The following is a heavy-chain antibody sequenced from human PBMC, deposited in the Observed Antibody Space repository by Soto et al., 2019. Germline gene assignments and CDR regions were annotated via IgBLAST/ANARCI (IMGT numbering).Heavy chain of an antibody. V-gene: IGHV4-61*01. CDR1: GGSVSSGSYY. J-gene: IGHJ4*02. D-gene: IGHD5-18*01. Sequence: SETLSLTCTVSGGSVSSGSYYWGWIRQPPGKGLEWIGYIYHSGSTNYDPSLKSRVTISVDTSKNQFSLSLTSVTAADTAVYYCARDDLDTAMVNYFDYWGQGTLVTVSS. CDR3: ARDDLDTAMVNYFDY. CDR2: IYHSGST.